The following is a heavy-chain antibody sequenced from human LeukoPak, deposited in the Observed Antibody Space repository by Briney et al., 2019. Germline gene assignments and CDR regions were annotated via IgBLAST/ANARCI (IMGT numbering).Heavy chain of an antibody. J-gene: IGHJ4*02. CDR1: GFTFSSYA. CDR2: ISGSGGST. V-gene: IGHV3-23*01. CDR3: AKPTNIAYCGGDCYSGFDY. D-gene: IGHD2-21*02. Sequence: PGGSLRLSCAASGFTFSSYAMSWVRQAPGKGLECVSAISGSGGSTYYADSVKGRFTISRDNSKNTLYLQMNSLRAEDTAVYYCAKPTNIAYCGGDCYSGFDYWGQGTLVTVSS.